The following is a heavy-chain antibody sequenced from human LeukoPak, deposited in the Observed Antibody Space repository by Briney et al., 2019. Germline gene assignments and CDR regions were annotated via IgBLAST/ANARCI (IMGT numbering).Heavy chain of an antibody. Sequence: SETLSLTCTVSGGSISRYYWSWIRQPPGKGLAWIAYIYYSGKTNYNPSLKSRVTISLDTSKNQFSLKLSSVTAADTAVYYCARSYSNTGYYYNGMDVWGQGTPGTVSS. CDR3: ARSYSNTGYYYNGMDV. D-gene: IGHD3-9*01. CDR2: IYYSGKT. J-gene: IGHJ6*02. V-gene: IGHV4-59*01. CDR1: GGSISRYY.